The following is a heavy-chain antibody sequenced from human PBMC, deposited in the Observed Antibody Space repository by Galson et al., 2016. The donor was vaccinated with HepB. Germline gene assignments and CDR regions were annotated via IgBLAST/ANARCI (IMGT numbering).Heavy chain of an antibody. D-gene: IGHD2-15*01. Sequence: SVKVSCTASGYTFTYRYMHWVRQAPGKALEWMGRITPFNGNTNYAQKFQDRVTITRDRSMSTAYMELSSLRSEDSAIYYCERSAYCTSFDYWGQGTLVTVSS. CDR1: GYTFTYRY. CDR3: ERSAYCTSFDY. V-gene: IGHV1-45*02. J-gene: IGHJ4*02. CDR2: ITPFNGNT.